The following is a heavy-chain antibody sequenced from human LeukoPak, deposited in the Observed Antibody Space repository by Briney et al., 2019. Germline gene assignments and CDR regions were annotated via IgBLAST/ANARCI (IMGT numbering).Heavy chain of an antibody. V-gene: IGHV3-21*01. CDR3: ARGPKYIASTGPHYFDY. Sequence: GESLRLSCAASGFTFGSYSMNWVRQAPGKGLEWVSSISHGSSYIYYADSVKGRFTISRDNAENSPYLQMNSLRAEDTAVYYCARGPKYIASTGPHYFDYWGQGTLVTVSS. CDR2: ISHGSSYI. D-gene: IGHD1-1*01. J-gene: IGHJ4*02. CDR1: GFTFGSYS.